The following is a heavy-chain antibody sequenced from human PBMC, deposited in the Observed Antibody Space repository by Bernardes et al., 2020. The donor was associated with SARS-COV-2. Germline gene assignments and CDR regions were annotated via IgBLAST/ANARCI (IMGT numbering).Heavy chain of an antibody. J-gene: IGHJ4*02. Sequence: GGSLRLSCAASGFTFSNYGMNWVRQTPGKGLEWLSSISSTGLYKFYADSLEGRFTVSRDNAKNSLYLQMSSLKAEDTAVYYCATHPPLTGDRGWGQGTLVTVST. CDR3: ATHPPLTGDRG. CDR2: ISSTGLYK. D-gene: IGHD7-27*01. CDR1: GFTFSNYG. V-gene: IGHV3-21*01.